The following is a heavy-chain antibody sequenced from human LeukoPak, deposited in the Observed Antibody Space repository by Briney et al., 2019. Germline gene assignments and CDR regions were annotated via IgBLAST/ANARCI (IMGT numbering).Heavy chain of an antibody. CDR3: AGLRLTPYYFDY. CDR1: GGSISSYY. Sequence: SSETLSLTCTVSGGSISSYYWSWIRQPPGKGLEWIGYIYYSGSTNYNPSLKSRVTISVDTSKNQFSLKLSSVTAADTAVYYCAGLRLTPYYFDYWGQGTLVTVSS. D-gene: IGHD3-3*01. V-gene: IGHV4-59*01. J-gene: IGHJ4*02. CDR2: IYYSGST.